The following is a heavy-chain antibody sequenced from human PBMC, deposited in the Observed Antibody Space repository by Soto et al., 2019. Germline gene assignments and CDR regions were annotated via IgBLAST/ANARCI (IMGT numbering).Heavy chain of an antibody. CDR3: SRVCDSSSYDY. Sequence: QVQLVQSGAEVKKPGASVKVSCKASGYTFTSFVISWVRQAPGQGLEWMGWISAYNGNTNYAQKLQGRVTMTTDTPTSTAYMEPRSLSSADTAVYYCSRVCDSSSYDYWAQRTLVTLSS. V-gene: IGHV1-18*01. CDR1: GYTFTSFV. D-gene: IGHD6-13*01. CDR2: ISAYNGNT. J-gene: IGHJ4*02.